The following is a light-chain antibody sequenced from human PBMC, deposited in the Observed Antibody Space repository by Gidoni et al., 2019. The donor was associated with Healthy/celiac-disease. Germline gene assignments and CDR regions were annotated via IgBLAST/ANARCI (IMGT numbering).Light chain of an antibody. CDR1: QSIRSW. J-gene: IGKJ1*01. CDR2: DAS. V-gene: IGKV1-5*01. CDR3: QQYNSYPWT. Sequence: DIQMTQSPSTLSASVGDRVTITCRASQSIRSWLAWYQQKPGKAPKLLIYDASSLESGVPSRFSGSGSGTAFTLTISSLQPDDFATYYCQQYNSYPWTFGQGTKVEIK.